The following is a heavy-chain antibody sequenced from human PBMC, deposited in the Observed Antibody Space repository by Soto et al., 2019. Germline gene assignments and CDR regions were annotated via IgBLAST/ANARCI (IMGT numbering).Heavy chain of an antibody. J-gene: IGHJ4*02. CDR2: IYHSGNT. V-gene: IGHV4-30-2*01. D-gene: IGHD2-21*01. CDR1: GGSISSSGYS. Sequence: SDTLSLTCAVSGGSISSSGYSWSWIRQPPGKGLEWIGYIYHSGNTYYNPSLKSRVTISVDRSKNQFSLKLSSVTAADTAVYYCASEGCGGDCFDYWGQGALVTVSS. CDR3: ASEGCGGDCFDY.